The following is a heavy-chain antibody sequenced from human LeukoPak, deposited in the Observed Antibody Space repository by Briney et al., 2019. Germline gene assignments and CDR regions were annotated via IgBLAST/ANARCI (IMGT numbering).Heavy chain of an antibody. Sequence: GGSLRLSCAASGFTFSSYWMSWVRQAPGKGLEWVANIKPDGSEKYYVDSVKGRFTISRDNSKNFLYLQMTSLRTEDTALYYCSPYDWNYLGDYWGQGTLVTVSS. CDR2: IKPDGSEK. V-gene: IGHV3-7*05. CDR3: SPYDWNYLGDY. CDR1: GFTFSSYW. J-gene: IGHJ4*02. D-gene: IGHD1-7*01.